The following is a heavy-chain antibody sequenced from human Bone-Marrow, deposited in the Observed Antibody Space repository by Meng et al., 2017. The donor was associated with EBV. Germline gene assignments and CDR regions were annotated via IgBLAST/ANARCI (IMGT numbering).Heavy chain of an antibody. D-gene: IGHD1-26*01. CDR1: GYTFTGYY. CDR2: INPNSGGT. V-gene: IGHV1-2*06. CDR3: ARDLVVGATSFHY. J-gene: IGHJ4*02. Sequence: QVQLGQSGAEVKEPGAQVKVPCKASGYTFTGYYMHWVRQAPGQGLEWMGRINPNSGGTNYAQKFQDRVTMTRDTSISTAYMELSRLRSDDTAVYYCARDLVVGATSFHYWGQGTLVTVSS.